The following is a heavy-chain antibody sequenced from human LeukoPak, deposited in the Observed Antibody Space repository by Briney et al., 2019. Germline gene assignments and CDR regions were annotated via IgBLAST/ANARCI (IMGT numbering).Heavy chain of an antibody. Sequence: PSETLSLTCTVSGGSISSYYWSWIRQPPGKGLEWIGYIYYSGSTNYNPSLKSRVTISVDTSKNQFSLKLSSVTAADTAVYYCARVGGTIFGGYFDYWGQGTLVTVSS. V-gene: IGHV4-59*01. CDR3: ARVGGTIFGGYFDY. CDR1: GGSISSYY. J-gene: IGHJ4*02. CDR2: IYYSGST. D-gene: IGHD3-3*01.